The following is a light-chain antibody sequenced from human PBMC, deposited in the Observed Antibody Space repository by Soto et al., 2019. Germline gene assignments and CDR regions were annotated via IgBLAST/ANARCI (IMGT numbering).Light chain of an antibody. CDR1: SSNIGSNY. CDR2: RNN. V-gene: IGLV1-47*01. J-gene: IGLJ2*01. CDR3: AAWDDSLSGV. Sequence: QPVLTQPPSASGTPGQRVTISCSGSSSNIGSNYVYWYQQLPGTGPKLLIYRNNQRPSGVPDRFSGSKSGTSASLAISGLRSEDEADYYCAAWDDSLSGVFGGGTKLTVL.